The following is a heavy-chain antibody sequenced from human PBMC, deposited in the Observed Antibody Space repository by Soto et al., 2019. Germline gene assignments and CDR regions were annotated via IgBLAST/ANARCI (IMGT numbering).Heavy chain of an antibody. CDR3: AKEADYASGNPNDY. D-gene: IGHD3-10*01. J-gene: IGHJ4*02. CDR1: GFTFSSYA. V-gene: IGHV3-23*01. CDR2: ITGSGAST. Sequence: AGGSLRLSCAASGFTFSSYAMSWVRQAPGKGLEWVSSITGSGASTYYADSVKGRFTISRDNSKNTLYLQMNSLRAEDTAVYYCAKEADYASGNPNDYWGQGALVTVSS.